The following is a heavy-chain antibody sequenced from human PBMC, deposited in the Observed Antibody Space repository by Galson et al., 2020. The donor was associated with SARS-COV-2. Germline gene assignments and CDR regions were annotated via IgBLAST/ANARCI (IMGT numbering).Heavy chain of an antibody. CDR1: GGSFSDYY. J-gene: IGHJ4*02. Sequence: SQASETLSLTCAVYGGSFSDYYWSWIRQPPGRGLEWIGAVNHRGSTSYNQSLESRVRISLDASKKQFSLKLSSVTAADSGVYYCARGTRDITMIVVVMTAVSCHFDLWGQGSLVTVSS. V-gene: IGHV4-34*01. D-gene: IGHD3-22*01. CDR2: VNHRGST. CDR3: ARGTRDITMIVVVMTAVSCHFDL.